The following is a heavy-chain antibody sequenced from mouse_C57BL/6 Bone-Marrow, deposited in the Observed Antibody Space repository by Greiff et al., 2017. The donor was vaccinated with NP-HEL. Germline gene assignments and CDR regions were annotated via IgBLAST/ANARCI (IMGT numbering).Heavy chain of an antibody. CDR1: GYTFTTYW. V-gene: IGHV1-50*01. Sequence: QVQLQQPGAELVKPGASVKLSCKASGYTFTTYWMQWVKQRPGQGLEWIGEIDPSDSYTNYIHKFKGKATLTVDTSSSTANMQLSSLTSEDSAVYDCARKAYYGRSYEFADWGQGTLVTVSA. D-gene: IGHD1-1*01. CDR2: IDPSDSYT. J-gene: IGHJ3*01. CDR3: ARKAYYGRSYEFAD.